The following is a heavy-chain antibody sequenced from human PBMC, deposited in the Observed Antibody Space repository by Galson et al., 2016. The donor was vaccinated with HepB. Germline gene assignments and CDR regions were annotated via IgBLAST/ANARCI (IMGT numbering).Heavy chain of an antibody. CDR1: GFTFRTYT. J-gene: IGHJ3*01. Sequence: SLRLSCAASGFTFRTYTLNWVRQAPGKGLEWVSSISGTSSFIYFPDSLKGRFNISRDNAKNSLFLEINSLRADDTAVYYCARAGSHHNAFDVWGQGTMVIVSS. D-gene: IGHD1-1*01. CDR3: ARAGSHHNAFDV. CDR2: ISGTSSFI. V-gene: IGHV3-21*06.